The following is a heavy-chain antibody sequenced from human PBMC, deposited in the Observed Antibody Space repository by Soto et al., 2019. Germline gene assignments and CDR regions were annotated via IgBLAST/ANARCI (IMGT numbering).Heavy chain of an antibody. Sequence: EVQLLESGGGLVQPGGSLRLSCAASGFTFRNYAMSWVRQAPGKGLEWVSGISGSGVSAYFADSVKGRFTSSRDNSKNTMYVQMNSLRVEDTAIYYCARNSREYSYGAIEYWGQGTLVTVSS. CDR3: ARNSREYSYGAIEY. V-gene: IGHV3-23*01. J-gene: IGHJ4*02. CDR1: GFTFRNYA. D-gene: IGHD5-18*01. CDR2: ISGSGVSA.